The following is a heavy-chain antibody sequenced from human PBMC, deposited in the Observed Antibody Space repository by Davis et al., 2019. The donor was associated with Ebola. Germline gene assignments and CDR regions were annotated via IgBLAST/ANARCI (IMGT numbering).Heavy chain of an antibody. CDR3: AGDLSGWFYFDY. CDR2: IGIGSSYI. Sequence: GESLKISCAASGFTFSGYSINWVRQAPGKGLEWVSSIGIGSSYIYYADSVKGRFTISRDDAKNSLYLQMNSLRAEDTAVYYCAGDLSGWFYFDYWGQGTLVTVSS. CDR1: GFTFSGYS. D-gene: IGHD6-19*01. J-gene: IGHJ4*02. V-gene: IGHV3-21*01.